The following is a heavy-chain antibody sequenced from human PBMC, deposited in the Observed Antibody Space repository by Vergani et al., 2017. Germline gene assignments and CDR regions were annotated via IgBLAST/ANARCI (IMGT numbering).Heavy chain of an antibody. V-gene: IGHV4-30-2*01. J-gene: IGHJ6*03. D-gene: IGHD3-9*01. CDR3: ARASLRALVGYYYYMEV. Sequence: QLQLQESGSGLVTPSQTLSLTFAVSGNSITNGGFSWTWIRQPPGKGPEWIGYIFPSGNSDYNPSLKNRVSISLDKSKNQFSLWVNSVTAADTAVYFCARASLRALVGYYYYMEVWVEGKTVVVSS. CDR1: GNSITNGGFS. CDR2: IFPSGNS.